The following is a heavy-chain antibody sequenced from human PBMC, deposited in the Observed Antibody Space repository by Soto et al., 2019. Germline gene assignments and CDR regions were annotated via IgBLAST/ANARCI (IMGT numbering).Heavy chain of an antibody. D-gene: IGHD3-3*01. CDR1: GGTFSSYA. CDR3: ARENTIFGVVILENNNWFDP. J-gene: IGHJ5*02. Sequence: SVKVSCKASGGTFSSYAISWVRQAPGQGLEWMGGIIPIFGTANYAQKFQGRVTITADESTSTAYMELCSMRSEDTAVYYCARENTIFGVVILENNNWFDPWGQGTLGTVAS. V-gene: IGHV1-69*13. CDR2: IIPIFGTA.